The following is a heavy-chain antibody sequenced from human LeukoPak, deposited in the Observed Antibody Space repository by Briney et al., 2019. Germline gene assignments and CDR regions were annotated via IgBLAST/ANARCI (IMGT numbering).Heavy chain of an antibody. CDR2: INTNTGDP. CDR1: GFTFTSFG. Sequence: GASVKVSCKASGFTFTSFGFSWVRQAPGQGLEWMGWINTNTGDPTYAQGFTGRFVFSLDTSVSTAYLQISSLKAEDTAVYYCARVLPGTSFNRLFDFWGQGTLVTVSS. J-gene: IGHJ4*02. V-gene: IGHV7-4-1*02. D-gene: IGHD2-2*01. CDR3: ARVLPGTSFNRLFDF.